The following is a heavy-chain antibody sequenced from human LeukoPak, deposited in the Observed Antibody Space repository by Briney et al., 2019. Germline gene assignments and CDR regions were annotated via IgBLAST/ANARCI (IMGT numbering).Heavy chain of an antibody. J-gene: IGHJ6*04. Sequence: PGGSLSLSCAASGFTFSDYYMSWIRQAPGKGLEWVSYISSSSSYTNYADSVKGRFTISRDNAKNSLYLQMNSLRAEDTAVYYCARDRPAGTAASYYYYGMDVWGKGTTVTVSS. CDR1: GFTFSDYY. CDR2: ISSSSSYT. V-gene: IGHV3-11*06. CDR3: ARDRPAGTAASYYYYGMDV. D-gene: IGHD2-2*01.